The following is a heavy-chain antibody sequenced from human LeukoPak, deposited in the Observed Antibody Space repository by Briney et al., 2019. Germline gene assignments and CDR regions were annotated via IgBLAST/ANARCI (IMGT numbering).Heavy chain of an antibody. D-gene: IGHD6-19*01. CDR1: GFTFSKYW. CDR2: INTDGTVT. Sequence: GGSLRLSCAASGFTFSKYWMLWARQAPGKGLESVSRINTDGTVTTYADSVKGRFTVSRDNADNTMFLQMDSVRDEDTAVYYCATKQWLAPPPDSWGQGTPVTVSS. J-gene: IGHJ4*02. V-gene: IGHV3-74*01. CDR3: ATKQWLAPPPDS.